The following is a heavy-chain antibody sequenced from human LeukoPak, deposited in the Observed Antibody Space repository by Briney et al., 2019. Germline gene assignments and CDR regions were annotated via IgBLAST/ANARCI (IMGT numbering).Heavy chain of an antibody. CDR2: VTASGVDT. Sequence: GGSLRLSCGASGLTVSTNDMSWGGQAPGKGRGGGSPVTASGVDTFYAASVKGRFTVSRDNSKHTLYLHMNSLRAEDTAVYYCAKSDYGYYFDYWGQGILVTVSS. CDR3: AKSDYGYYFDY. V-gene: IGHV3-23*01. J-gene: IGHJ4*02. CDR1: GLTVSTND. D-gene: IGHD4-17*01.